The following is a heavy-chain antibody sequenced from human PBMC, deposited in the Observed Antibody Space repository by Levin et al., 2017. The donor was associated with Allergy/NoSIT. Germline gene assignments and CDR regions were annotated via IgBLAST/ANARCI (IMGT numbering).Heavy chain of an antibody. D-gene: IGHD4-23*01. CDR3: ARDGGTVAAHDWYFDL. Sequence: GESLKISCAASEXXXXNYWINWGVQAPGKGLVWVSRIKTDGRATTYADSVKGRFTISRDNAKNTLYLQMNSLRAEDTAVYYCARDGGTVAAHDWYFDLWGRGTLVTVSS. CDR2: IKTDGRAT. J-gene: IGHJ2*01. CDR1: EXXXXNYW. V-gene: IGHV3-74*01.